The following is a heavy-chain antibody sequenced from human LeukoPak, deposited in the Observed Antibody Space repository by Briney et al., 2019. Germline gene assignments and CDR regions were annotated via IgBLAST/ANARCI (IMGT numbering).Heavy chain of an antibody. CDR3: ARGGRYYYYYYMDV. V-gene: IGHV3-30-3*01. J-gene: IGHJ6*03. CDR2: ISYDGSNK. CDR1: GFTFSSYA. Sequence: GRSLRLSCAASGFTFSSYAMHWVRQAPGKGLEWVAVISYDGSNKYYADSVKGRFTISRDNSKNTLYLQMNSLRAEDTAVYYCARGGRYYYYYYMDVWGKGTTVTVSS.